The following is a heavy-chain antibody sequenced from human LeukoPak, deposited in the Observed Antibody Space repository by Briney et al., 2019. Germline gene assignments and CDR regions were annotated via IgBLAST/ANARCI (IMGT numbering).Heavy chain of an antibody. Sequence: GGSLRLSCAASGFTFSSYAMSWVRQVPGKGLEWVSAISGSGGSTYYADSVKGRFTISRDNSKNTLYLQMNSLRAEDTAVYYCAKGKGAMVRGVTPSPFDYWGQGTLVTVSS. V-gene: IGHV3-23*01. CDR2: ISGSGGST. D-gene: IGHD3-10*01. CDR3: AKGKGAMVRGVTPSPFDY. CDR1: GFTFSSYA. J-gene: IGHJ4*02.